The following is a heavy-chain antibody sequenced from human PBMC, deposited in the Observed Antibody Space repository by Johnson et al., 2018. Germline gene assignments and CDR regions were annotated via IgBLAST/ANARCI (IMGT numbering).Heavy chain of an antibody. Sequence: VQLVESGGDLVKXGGSLRVSCAASGFTFTNVWMHWVRQAPGKGLEWVGRIKSTTNGGTTDYADTVKGRFTISRDDSSNTLHLLMNSLKTEDTAVYYCITDRPDFGDDYRGQGILVTVSS. D-gene: IGHD3-16*01. J-gene: IGHJ4*02. V-gene: IGHV3-15*07. CDR2: IKSTTNGGTT. CDR1: GFTFTNVW. CDR3: ITDRPDFGDDY.